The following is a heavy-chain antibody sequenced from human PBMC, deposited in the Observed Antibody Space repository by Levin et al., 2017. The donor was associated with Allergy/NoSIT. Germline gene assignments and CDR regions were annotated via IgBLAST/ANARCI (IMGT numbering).Heavy chain of an antibody. CDR3: ARDVSSSWNLDY. V-gene: IGHV3-30-3*01. D-gene: IGHD6-13*01. CDR1: GFTFSSYA. Sequence: LSLTCAASGFTFSSYAMHWVRQAPGKGLEWVAVISYDGSNKYYADSVKGRFTISRDNSKNTLYLQMNSLRAEDTAVYYCARDVSSSWNLDYWGQGTLVTVSS. CDR2: ISYDGSNK. J-gene: IGHJ4*02.